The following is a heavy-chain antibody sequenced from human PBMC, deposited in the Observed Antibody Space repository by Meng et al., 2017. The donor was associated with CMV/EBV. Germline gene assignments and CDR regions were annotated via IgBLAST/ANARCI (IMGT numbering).Heavy chain of an antibody. CDR2: MNPYSGNT. V-gene: IGHV1-8*03. CDR1: GYTFTDYD. Sequence: ASVKVSCKASGYTFTDYDVNWVPQAAGQGLEWMGWMNPYSGNTGYAQKFQGRVTVTRNTSISTAYMELSSLRSEDTAVYYCARDLTGSTRGGRFDSWGQGTLVTVSS. D-gene: IGHD1-7*01. CDR3: ARDLTGSTRGGRFDS. J-gene: IGHJ5*01.